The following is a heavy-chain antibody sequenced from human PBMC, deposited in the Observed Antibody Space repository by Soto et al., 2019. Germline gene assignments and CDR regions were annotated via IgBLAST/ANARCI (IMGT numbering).Heavy chain of an antibody. V-gene: IGHV1-24*01. CDR1: GYTLTELS. CDR2: FDPEDGET. J-gene: IGHJ4*02. D-gene: IGHD1-26*01. Sequence: ASVKVSCKVSGYTLTELSMHWVRQAPGKGLEWMGGFDPEDGETIYAQKFQGRVTMTEDTSTDTAYMELSSLRSEDTAVYYCATGGSGSYYSFSDYWGQGTLVTVSS. CDR3: ATGGSGSYYSFSDY.